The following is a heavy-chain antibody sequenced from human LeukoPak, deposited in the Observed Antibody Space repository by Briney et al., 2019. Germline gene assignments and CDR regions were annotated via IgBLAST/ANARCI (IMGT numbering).Heavy chain of an antibody. CDR2: IYHSGST. Sequence: SETLSLTCAVSGSSISSGYYWGWIRQPPGKGLEWIGSIYHSGSTYYNPSLKSRVTISVGTSKNQFSLNLSSVTAADTAVYYCARGRAIPAAMDCWGQGTLVTGSS. CDR3: ARGRAIPAAMDC. V-gene: IGHV4-38-2*01. J-gene: IGHJ4*02. D-gene: IGHD2-2*01. CDR1: GSSISSGYY.